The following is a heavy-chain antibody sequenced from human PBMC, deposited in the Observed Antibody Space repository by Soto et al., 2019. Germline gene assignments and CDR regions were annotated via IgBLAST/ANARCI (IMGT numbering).Heavy chain of an antibody. CDR2: TSTSGSDI. J-gene: IGHJ6*02. D-gene: IGHD3-10*01. V-gene: IGHV3-48*03. Sequence: EVQLVESGGGLVQPGGSLRLSCAASGFTFSSYEMNWVRQAPGKGLEWVARTSTSGSDISYAVSVKGRVTVSRDTAKNSLYLQMNTLRAEDTAVYYCARDQRWFRGIFPYSFGMDVWGQGTTVTVSS. CDR3: ARDQRWFRGIFPYSFGMDV. CDR1: GFTFSSYE.